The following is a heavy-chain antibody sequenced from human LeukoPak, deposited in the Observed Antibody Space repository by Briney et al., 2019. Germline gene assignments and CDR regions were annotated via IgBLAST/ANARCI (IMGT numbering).Heavy chain of an antibody. J-gene: IGHJ6*03. CDR3: ARAPPATSSYYYYMDV. CDR2: IYHSGST. D-gene: IGHD5-12*01. CDR1: GYSISSGYY. Sequence: SETLSLTCTVSGYSISSGYYWGWIRQPPGKGLEWIGSIYHSGSTYYNPSLKSRVTISVDTSKNQFSLKLSSVTAADTAVYYCARAPPATSSYYYYMDVWGKGTTVTVSS. V-gene: IGHV4-38-2*02.